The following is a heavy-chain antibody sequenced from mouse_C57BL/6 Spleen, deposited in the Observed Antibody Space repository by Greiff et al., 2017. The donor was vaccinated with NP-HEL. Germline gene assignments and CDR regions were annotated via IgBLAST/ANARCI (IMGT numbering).Heavy chain of an antibody. CDR2: IYPGDGDT. J-gene: IGHJ2*01. CDR3: ARNWDYFDY. D-gene: IGHD4-1*01. V-gene: IGHV1-82*01. Sequence: QVQLKESGPELVKPGASVKISCKASGYAFSSSWMNWVKQRPGKGLEWIGRIYPGDGDTNYNGKFKGKATLTADKSSSTAYMQLSSLTSEDSAVYFCARNWDYFDYWGQGTTLTVSS. CDR1: GYAFSSSW.